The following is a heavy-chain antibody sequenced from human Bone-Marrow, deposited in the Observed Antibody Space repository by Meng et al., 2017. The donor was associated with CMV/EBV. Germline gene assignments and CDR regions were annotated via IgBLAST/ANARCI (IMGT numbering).Heavy chain of an antibody. CDR2: IYYSGST. J-gene: IGHJ4*02. CDR1: GGSINSGGYY. D-gene: IGHD3-22*01. Sequence: TTSLTCTVSGGSINSGGYYWSWIRQHPGKGLEWIGYIYYSGSTYYNPSLKSRVTISVDTSKSQFSLKLSSVTAADTAMYYCARSDSSNYYPHDYWGQGTLVTVSS. CDR3: ARSDSSNYYPHDY. V-gene: IGHV4-31*03.